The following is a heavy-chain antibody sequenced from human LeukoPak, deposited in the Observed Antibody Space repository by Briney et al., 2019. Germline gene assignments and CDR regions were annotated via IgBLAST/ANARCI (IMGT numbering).Heavy chain of an antibody. J-gene: IGHJ3*01. D-gene: IGHD3-22*01. CDR2: IYYSGST. CDR1: GGSISLHSYY. V-gene: IGHV4-39*01. CDR3: ARNPRNSNGYDAFDV. Sequence: SETLSLTCTVSGGSISLHSYYWGWIRQPPGKGLEWIGSIYYSGSTYYNPSLKSRVTISVDTSKNQFSLNLSSVTAADTAVYYCARNPRNSNGYDAFDVWGQGTMVTVSS.